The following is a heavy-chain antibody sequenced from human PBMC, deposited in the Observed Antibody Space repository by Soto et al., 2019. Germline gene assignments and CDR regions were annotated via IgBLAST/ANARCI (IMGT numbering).Heavy chain of an antibody. CDR2: ISYSGST. J-gene: IGHJ4*02. CDR1: GGSISSYY. D-gene: IGHD3-10*01. V-gene: IGHV4-59*08. Sequence: SETLSLTCTVSGGSISSYYWSWIRQPPGKGLEWIGYISYSGSTNYNPSLKSRVTMSVDTSKNQFSMKLTSVTAADTAVYYCARRNRFSFDYWGQGTLVTVSS. CDR3: ARRNRFSFDY.